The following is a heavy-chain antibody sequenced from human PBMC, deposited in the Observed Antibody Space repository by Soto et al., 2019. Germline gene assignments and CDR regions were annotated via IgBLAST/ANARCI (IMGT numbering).Heavy chain of an antibody. CDR3: ARGGGFSPYYYNLDV. CDR2: VNPRGGGT. V-gene: IGHV1-46*02. CDR1: GYTLNTYY. D-gene: IGHD2-15*01. Sequence: ASVKVSCKASGYTLNTYYMHWVQQAPGQGPEWMGIVNPRGGGTTYAQNFQDRVTMTSDTSSSTVYMELSSLRSEDTAVYYCARGGGFSPYYYNLDVWGQGXTVTVYS. J-gene: IGHJ6*02.